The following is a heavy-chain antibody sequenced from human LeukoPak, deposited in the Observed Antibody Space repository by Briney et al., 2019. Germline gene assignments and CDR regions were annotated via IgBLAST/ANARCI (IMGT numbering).Heavy chain of an antibody. CDR3: AKDLLLWFGELSH. V-gene: IGHV3-30*18. J-gene: IGHJ4*02. Sequence: GGSLRLSCAASGFTFSSYGMHWVRQAPGKGLEWVAVISFDGSNKYCSDSVKGRFTISRDNSKNTLYLQMNSLRAEDTAVYYCAKDLLLWFGELSHWGQGTLVTVSS. CDR1: GFTFSSYG. D-gene: IGHD3-10*01. CDR2: ISFDGSNK.